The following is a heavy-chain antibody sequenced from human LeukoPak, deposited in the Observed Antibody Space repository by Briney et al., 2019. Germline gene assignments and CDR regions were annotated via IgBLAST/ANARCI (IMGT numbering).Heavy chain of an antibody. CDR2: ISSSSSYT. V-gene: IGHV3-11*06. Sequence: GGSLRLSCAASGFTFSDYYMSWIRQAPGKGLEWVSYISSSSSYTNYADSVKGRFTISRDNAKNSLYLKMNSLRAEDTAVYYCARGSVVLLWFGEPMPRDYYFDYWGQGTLVTVSS. J-gene: IGHJ4*02. CDR1: GFTFSDYY. CDR3: ARGSVVLLWFGEPMPRDYYFDY. D-gene: IGHD3-10*01.